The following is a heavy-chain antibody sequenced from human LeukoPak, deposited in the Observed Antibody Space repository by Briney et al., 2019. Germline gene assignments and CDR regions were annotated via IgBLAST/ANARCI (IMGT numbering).Heavy chain of an antibody. CDR1: GYTFTGYY. Sequence: GASVKVSCKASGYTFTGYYMHWVRQAPGKGLEWMGGFDPEDGETIYAQKFQGRVTMTEDTSTDTAYMELSSLRSEDTAVYYCARVGAGYSGYDPNAFDIWGQGTMVTVSS. V-gene: IGHV1-24*01. CDR2: FDPEDGET. J-gene: IGHJ3*02. CDR3: ARVGAGYSGYDPNAFDI. D-gene: IGHD5-12*01.